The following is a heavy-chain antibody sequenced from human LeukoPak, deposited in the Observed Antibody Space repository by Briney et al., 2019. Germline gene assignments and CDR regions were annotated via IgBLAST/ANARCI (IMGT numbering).Heavy chain of an antibody. J-gene: IGHJ4*02. D-gene: IGHD3-10*01. CDR2: IYSGGST. Sequence: GGSLRLSCAASGFTFSSYAMSWVRQAPGKGLEWVSVIYSGGSTYYADSVRGRFTISRDNSKNTLYLQMNSLRAEDTAVYYCARDNNYGSGSSFDYWGQGTLVTVSS. CDR1: GFTFSSYA. V-gene: IGHV3-66*01. CDR3: ARDNNYGSGSSFDY.